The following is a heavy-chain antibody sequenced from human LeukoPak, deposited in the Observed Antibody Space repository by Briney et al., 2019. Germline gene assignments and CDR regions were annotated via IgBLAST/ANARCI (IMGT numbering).Heavy chain of an antibody. CDR1: GYTFTSYG. J-gene: IGHJ4*02. D-gene: IGHD2-21*02. CDR3: ARDLAGVVTATYFDC. V-gene: IGHV1-18*01. CDR2: ISAYNGNT. Sequence: ASVKVSCKASGYTFTSYGISWVRQAPGQGLEWMGWISAYNGNTNYAQKLQGRVTMTTDTSTSTAYMELRSLRSDDTAVYYCARDLAGVVTATYFDCWGQGALVTVSS.